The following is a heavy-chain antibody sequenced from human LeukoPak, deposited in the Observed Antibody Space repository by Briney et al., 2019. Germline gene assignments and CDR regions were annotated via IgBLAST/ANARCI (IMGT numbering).Heavy chain of an antibody. V-gene: IGHV4-59*08. Sequence: PSETLSLTCTVSGGSLSNYYWSWIRQPPGKGLEWIGYIYYSGSTSYYPSLESRVTISVDTSKTQFSLKLSSVTAADTAVYYCASHLRNSFFDYWGQGTLVTVSS. J-gene: IGHJ4*02. CDR1: GGSLSNYY. D-gene: IGHD2/OR15-2a*01. CDR3: ASHLRNSFFDY. CDR2: IYYSGST.